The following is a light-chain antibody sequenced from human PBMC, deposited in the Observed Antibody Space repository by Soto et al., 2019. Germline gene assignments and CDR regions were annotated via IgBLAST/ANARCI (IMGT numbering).Light chain of an antibody. Sequence: EIVLTQSPATLSLSPGERATLSCRASQSVSSYLAWYQQKPGQAPRLLIYDASNRATGIPARFSGSGSGTDFTLTISSLEPEDFAAYYCPQRSNWPPIT. CDR1: QSVSSY. CDR2: DAS. V-gene: IGKV3-11*01. J-gene: IGKJ5*01. CDR3: PQRSNWPPIT.